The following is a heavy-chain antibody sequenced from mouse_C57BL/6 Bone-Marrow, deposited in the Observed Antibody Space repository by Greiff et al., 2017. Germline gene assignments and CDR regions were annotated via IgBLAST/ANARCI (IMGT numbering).Heavy chain of an antibody. CDR3: TTLITTVVADWYFDV. V-gene: IGHV14-4*01. J-gene: IGHJ1*03. Sequence: VQLKESGAELVRPGASVKLSCTASGFNIKDAYMHWVKQRPEQGLAWIGWIDPENGDTEYASKFQGKATITADTSSNTAYLQLSSLTSEDPAVYYCTTLITTVVADWYFDVWGTGTTVTVSS. CDR2: IDPENGDT. D-gene: IGHD1-1*01. CDR1: GFNIKDAY.